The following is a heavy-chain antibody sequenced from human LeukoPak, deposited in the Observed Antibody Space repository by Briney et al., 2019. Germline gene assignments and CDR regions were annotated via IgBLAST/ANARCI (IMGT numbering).Heavy chain of an antibody. Sequence: GGSLRLSCAASGFTFSSYGMHWVRQAPGKGLEWVAFIRYDGSNKYYADSVKGRFTISRGNSKNTLYLQMNSLRAEDTAVYYCAILLPNYYGSGSTDWGQGTLVTVSS. CDR3: AILLPNYYGSGSTD. J-gene: IGHJ4*02. D-gene: IGHD3-10*01. V-gene: IGHV3-30*02. CDR2: IRYDGSNK. CDR1: GFTFSSYG.